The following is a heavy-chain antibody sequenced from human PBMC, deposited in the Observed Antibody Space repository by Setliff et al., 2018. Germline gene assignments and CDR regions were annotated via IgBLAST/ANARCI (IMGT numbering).Heavy chain of an antibody. V-gene: IGHV3-30*02. CDR3: AKDASDYYWYFNV. D-gene: IGHD4-17*01. J-gene: IGHJ2*01. CDR1: ESTFSSFG. CDR2: IFHDGTNE. Sequence: GGSLRLSCTASESTFSSFGMHWVRQAPGKGLEWVAIIFHDGTNEYYADSVKGRFTISRDNSKNTLYLQMNSLRREDTAVYYCAKDASDYYWYFNVWGRGTLVTVSS.